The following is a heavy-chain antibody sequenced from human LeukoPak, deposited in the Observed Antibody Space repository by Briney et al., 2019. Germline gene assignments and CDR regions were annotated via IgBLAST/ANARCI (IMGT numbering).Heavy chain of an antibody. D-gene: IGHD6-13*01. V-gene: IGHV4-31*03. CDR3: ARIAAASVQYYFDY. Sequence: SETLSLTCTVSGGSISSGGYYWSWIRQHPGKGLEWIGYIYYSGSTYYNPSLKSRVTISVDTSKNQFSLKLSSVTAADTAVYYCARIAAASVQYYFDYWGQGTLVTVSS. CDR1: GGSISSGGYY. J-gene: IGHJ4*02. CDR2: IYYSGST.